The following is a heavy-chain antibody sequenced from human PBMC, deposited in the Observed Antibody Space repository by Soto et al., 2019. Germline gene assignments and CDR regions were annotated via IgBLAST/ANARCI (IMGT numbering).Heavy chain of an antibody. CDR2: ISSSGSTI. Sequence: GGSLRLSCAASGFTFSDYYMSWIRQAPGKGLEWVSYISSSGSTIYYADSVKGRFTISRDNAKNSLYLQMNSLRAEDTAVYYCARGKFEYTAMVSPEVDYWGQGTLVTVSS. CDR3: ARGKFEYTAMVSPEVDY. J-gene: IGHJ4*02. CDR1: GFTFSDYY. D-gene: IGHD5-18*01. V-gene: IGHV3-11*01.